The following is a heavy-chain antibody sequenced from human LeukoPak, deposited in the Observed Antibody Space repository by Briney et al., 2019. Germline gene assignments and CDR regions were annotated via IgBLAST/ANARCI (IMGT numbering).Heavy chain of an antibody. D-gene: IGHD6-13*01. J-gene: IGHJ4*02. Sequence: GGSLRLSCAASGLIFSSYAMHWVRQAPGKGLEWVALISSDGSKKDYADSVKGRFTISRDNSRNTLYLQMNSLRAEDTAVYYCAKVSSSSWYRPIDYWGQGTLVTVSS. CDR1: GLIFSSYA. CDR3: AKVSSSSWYRPIDY. V-gene: IGHV3-30*04. CDR2: ISSDGSKK.